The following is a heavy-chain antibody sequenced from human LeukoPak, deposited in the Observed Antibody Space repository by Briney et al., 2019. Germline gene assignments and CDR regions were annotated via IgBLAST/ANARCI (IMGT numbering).Heavy chain of an antibody. Sequence: PGGSLRLSCAASGFTVSGNFMTWVRQAPGKRLEWVSIIYSDDSTYYADSVKGRFTISRDNSKNSLYLQMNSLRAEDTAVYYCAKDLHYTYYYDSSGYKGGFDYWGQGTLVTVSS. CDR3: AKDLHYTYYYDSSGYKGGFDY. V-gene: IGHV3-66*01. CDR2: IYSDDST. CDR1: GFTVSGNF. D-gene: IGHD3-22*01. J-gene: IGHJ4*02.